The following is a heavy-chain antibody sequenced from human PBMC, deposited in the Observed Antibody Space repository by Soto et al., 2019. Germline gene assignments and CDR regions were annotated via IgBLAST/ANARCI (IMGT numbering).Heavy chain of an antibody. J-gene: IGHJ6*02. V-gene: IGHV1-3*01. CDR3: ARVPRTTASYGMDV. CDR2: INAGNGNT. D-gene: IGHD1-7*01. Sequence: QVQLVQSGAEVKKPGASVKVSCKASGYTFTSYAMHWVRQAPGQRLEGMGWINAGNGNTKYSQKFQGRVTITRDTSASTAYMELSSLRSEDTAVYYCARVPRTTASYGMDVWGQGTTVTVSS. CDR1: GYTFTSYA.